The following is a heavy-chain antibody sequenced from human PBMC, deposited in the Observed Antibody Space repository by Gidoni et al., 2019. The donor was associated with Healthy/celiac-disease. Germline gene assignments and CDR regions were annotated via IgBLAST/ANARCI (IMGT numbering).Heavy chain of an antibody. V-gene: IGHV4-34*01. CDR3: ARRGRDTAMDPGGNFDY. Sequence: QVQLQQWGAGLLKPSETLSLTCAVYGGSFSGYFWSWIRQPPGKGLEWIGEINHSGSTNYNPSLKSRVTISVDTSKNQFSLKLSSVTAADTAVYYCARRGRDTAMDPGGNFDYWGQGTLVTFSS. CDR1: GGSFSGYF. D-gene: IGHD5-18*01. J-gene: IGHJ4*02. CDR2: INHSGST.